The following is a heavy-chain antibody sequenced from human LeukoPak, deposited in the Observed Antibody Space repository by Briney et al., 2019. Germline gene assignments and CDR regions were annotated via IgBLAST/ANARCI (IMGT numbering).Heavy chain of an antibody. J-gene: IGHJ4*02. CDR1: GGSFSNYY. CDR3: AGSSRAPLFDY. D-gene: IGHD3-10*01. CDR2: IHYSEYSGRIST. Sequence: SETLSLTCTVQGGSFSNYYWSGIRQPPGKGLEWIGYIHYSEYSGRISTDYNPSLMSRVTISVDTSKNQFSLKLSSVTASDTAVYYCAGSSRAPLFDYWGQGTLVTVSS. V-gene: IGHV4-59*01.